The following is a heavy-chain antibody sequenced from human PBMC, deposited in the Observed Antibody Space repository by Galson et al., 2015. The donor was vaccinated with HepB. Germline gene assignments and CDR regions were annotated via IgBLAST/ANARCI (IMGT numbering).Heavy chain of an antibody. Sequence: SLRLSCAASTFIFSTYSMNWVRQAPGKGLEWVSYISSSSTTIYYADSVKGRFTISRENAKNSLYLQMNSLRVGDTAVYYCARMGRGGSYSYWGQGTLVTVSS. V-gene: IGHV3-48*01. D-gene: IGHD1-26*01. CDR1: TFIFSTYS. J-gene: IGHJ4*02. CDR3: ARMGRGGSYSY. CDR2: ISSSSTTI.